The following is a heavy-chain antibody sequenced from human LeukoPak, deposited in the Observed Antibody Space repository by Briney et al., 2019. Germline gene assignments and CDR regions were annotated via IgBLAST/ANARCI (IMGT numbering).Heavy chain of an antibody. Sequence: SETLSLTCAVSGGSISSNSYYWGWIRQPPGKGLEWIGSIYYSGSTYYNPSLKSRVTISVDTSKNQFSLKLSSVTAADTAVYYCAGLSFMVRGPVDYWGQGTLVTVSS. CDR3: AGLSFMVRGPVDY. D-gene: IGHD3-10*01. J-gene: IGHJ4*02. CDR2: IYYSGST. V-gene: IGHV4-39*07. CDR1: GGSISSNSYY.